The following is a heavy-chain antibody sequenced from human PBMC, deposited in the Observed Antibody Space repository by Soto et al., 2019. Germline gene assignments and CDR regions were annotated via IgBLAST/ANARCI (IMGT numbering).Heavy chain of an antibody. V-gene: IGHV4-59*01. CDR1: GGSISSYY. D-gene: IGHD4-17*01. J-gene: IGHJ4*02. CDR3: ARDYGGNFGFDY. CDR2: IYYSGST. Sequence: SETLSLTCTVSGGSISSYYWSWIRQPPGKGLEWIGYIYYSGSTNYNPSLKSRVTISVDTSKNQFSLKLSSVTAADTAVYYCARDYGGNFGFDYWGQGTLVTVSS.